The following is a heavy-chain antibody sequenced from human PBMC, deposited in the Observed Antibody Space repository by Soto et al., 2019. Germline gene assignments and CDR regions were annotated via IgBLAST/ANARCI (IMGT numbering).Heavy chain of an antibody. Sequence: QITLKESGPPLVKPTQTLTLTCSFSGFSLSTTRVGVGWIRQPPGKALAGLALIYWDDDKSYSPSLKSRLTITKDTSKTRVVLTMTNMDPVDTATYYCAHTVVAGLGYYFDYWGQGTLVTVSS. J-gene: IGHJ4*02. V-gene: IGHV2-5*02. CDR3: AHTVVAGLGYYFDY. D-gene: IGHD6-19*01. CDR2: IYWDDDK. CDR1: GFSLSTTRVG.